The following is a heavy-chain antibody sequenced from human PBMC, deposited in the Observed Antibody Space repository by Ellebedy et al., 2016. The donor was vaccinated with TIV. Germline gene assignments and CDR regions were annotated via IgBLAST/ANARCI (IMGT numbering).Heavy chain of an antibody. Sequence: GESLKISXAASGFTFNSYWMHWVRQAPGKGLVWVSRVANGGSFTNYADSVKGRFTISRDNARSTLYLQMNSLRVEDTAVYYCARDLVLGSGSNDYWGLGTLVTVSS. J-gene: IGHJ4*02. CDR3: ARDLVLGSGSNDY. CDR2: VANGGSFT. D-gene: IGHD3-10*01. V-gene: IGHV3-74*01. CDR1: GFTFNSYW.